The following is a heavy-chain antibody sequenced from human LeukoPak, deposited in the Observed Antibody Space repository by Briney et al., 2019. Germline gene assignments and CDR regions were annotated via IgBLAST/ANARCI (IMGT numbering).Heavy chain of an antibody. D-gene: IGHD6-19*01. CDR3: TRDLAAVPGPRMDV. CDR1: GCSFSSYY. J-gene: IGHJ6*02. CDR2: INQDGSEN. Sequence: GGSPTLSCAASGCSFSSYYRSWVRQAPGKGLEWVGLINQDGSENYDVDSVKGRFPISREHAKNSLYLQMDSRSRDDTAMYFCTRDLAAVPGPRMDVWGQGTTVTVSS. V-gene: IGHV3-7*03.